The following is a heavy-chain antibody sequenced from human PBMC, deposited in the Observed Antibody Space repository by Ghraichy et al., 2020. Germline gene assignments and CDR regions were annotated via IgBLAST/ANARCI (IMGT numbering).Heavy chain of an antibody. D-gene: IGHD2-21*02. CDR1: GSSISSDYY. V-gene: IGHV4-38-2*02. Sequence: SETLSLTCTVSGSSISSDYYWGWIRQSPGKGLEWIGSGHHSGSTYYNPSLRSRVTISLDTSTNQFSLKLSSVTAADTAVYSCASPKVGTEDQYFGMDAWGQGLTVTVS. CDR3: ASPKVGTEDQYFGMDA. CDR2: GHHSGST. J-gene: IGHJ6*02.